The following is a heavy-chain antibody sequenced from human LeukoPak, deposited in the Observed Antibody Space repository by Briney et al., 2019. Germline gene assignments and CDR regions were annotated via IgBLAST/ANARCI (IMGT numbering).Heavy chain of an antibody. Sequence: PGGSLRLSCAASGFTVSSNYMSWVRQAPGKGLEWVSVIYSGGSTYYAGSVKGRFTISRDNSKNTLYLQMNSLRAEDTAVYYCARGRAAPLGYYYYGMDVWGQGTTVTVSS. J-gene: IGHJ6*02. CDR2: IYSGGST. CDR3: ARGRAAPLGYYYYGMDV. D-gene: IGHD6-13*01. CDR1: GFTVSSNY. V-gene: IGHV3-53*01.